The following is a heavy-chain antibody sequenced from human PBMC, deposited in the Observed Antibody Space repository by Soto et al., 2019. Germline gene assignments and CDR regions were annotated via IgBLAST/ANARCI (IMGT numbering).Heavy chain of an antibody. V-gene: IGHV4-39*01. Sequence: SETLSLTCTVSGGPISSSSYYWGWIRQPPGKGLEWIGSIYYSGSTYYNPSLKSRVTISVDTSKNQFSLKLSSVTAADTAVYYCARHGLSTSYFDYWGQGTLVTVSS. CDR2: IYYSGST. D-gene: IGHD2-2*01. CDR1: GGPISSSSYY. CDR3: ARHGLSTSYFDY. J-gene: IGHJ4*02.